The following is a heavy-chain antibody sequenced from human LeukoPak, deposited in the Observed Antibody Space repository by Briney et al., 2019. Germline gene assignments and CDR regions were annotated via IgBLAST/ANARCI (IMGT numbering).Heavy chain of an antibody. D-gene: IGHD1-26*01. CDR1: GGPISSYD. V-gene: IGHV4-4*07. CDR3: ARDHLRGGKPFPDNWFDP. J-gene: IGHJ5*02. CDR2: IYTSGST. Sequence: PSETLALTCTVSGGPISSYDWTWTRQPAGKGLEWIGRIYTSGSTNSNPSLKSRVTTSVDTSKNQFSLKQSTATAADTPVYFSARDHLRGGKPFPDNWFDPWGQGTLVTVSS.